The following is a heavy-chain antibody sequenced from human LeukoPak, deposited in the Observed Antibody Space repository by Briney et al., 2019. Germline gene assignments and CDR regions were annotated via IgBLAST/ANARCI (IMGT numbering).Heavy chain of an antibody. CDR1: GGTFSSYA. V-gene: IGHV1-69*06. CDR2: IIPIFGTA. D-gene: IGHD5-18*01. J-gene: IGHJ4*02. Sequence: EASVKVSCKASGGTFSSYAISWVRQAPGQGLEWMGGIIPIFGTANYAQKFQGRVTITADKSTSTAYMELSSLRSEDTAVYYCARDLDTAMGQVFDYWGQGTLVTVSS. CDR3: ARDLDTAMGQVFDY.